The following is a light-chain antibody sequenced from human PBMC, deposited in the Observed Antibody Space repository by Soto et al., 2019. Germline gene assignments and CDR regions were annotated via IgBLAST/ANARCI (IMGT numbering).Light chain of an antibody. J-gene: IGKJ1*01. CDR2: AAS. CDR3: QQLNSYPPT. V-gene: IGKV1-9*01. CDR1: QGISSY. Sequence: DIRLTQSPSFLSASVGDRVTITCRASQGISSYLAWYQQKPGKAPKLLIYAASTLQSGVPSRFSGSGSGTEFTLTISSLQPEDFATYYCQQLNSYPPTFGQGTKVDIK.